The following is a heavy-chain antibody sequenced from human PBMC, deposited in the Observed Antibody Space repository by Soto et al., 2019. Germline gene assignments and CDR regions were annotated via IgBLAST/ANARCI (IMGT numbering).Heavy chain of an antibody. J-gene: IGHJ6*02. CDR2: IYYSGST. CDR3: ARHRDDYGDAYYYYGMDV. Sequence: QLQLQESGPGLVKPSETLSLTCTVSGGSISSSSYYWGWIRQPPGKGLEWIGSIYYSGSTYYNPSLKSRVTLSVDPSKNQFSLKLSSVTAADTAVYYCARHRDDYGDAYYYYGMDVWGQGTTVTVSS. V-gene: IGHV4-39*01. CDR1: GGSISSSSYY. D-gene: IGHD4-17*01.